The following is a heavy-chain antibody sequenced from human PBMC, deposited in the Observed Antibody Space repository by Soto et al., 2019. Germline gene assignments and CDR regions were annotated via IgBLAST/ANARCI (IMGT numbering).Heavy chain of an antibody. CDR1: GGTFSSYT. J-gene: IGHJ4*02. D-gene: IGHD6-13*01. Sequence: QVQLVQSGAEVKKPGSSVKVSCKASGGTFSSYTISWVRQAPGQGLEWMGRIIPILGIANYAQKFQGRVTITADKSTSTAYMEPSSLRSEDTAVYYCARDPIAAAAGRSGRELDYWGQGTLVTVSS. CDR2: IIPILGIA. V-gene: IGHV1-69*08. CDR3: ARDPIAAAAGRSGRELDY.